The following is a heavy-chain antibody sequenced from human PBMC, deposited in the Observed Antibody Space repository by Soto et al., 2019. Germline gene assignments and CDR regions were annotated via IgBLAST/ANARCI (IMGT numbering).Heavy chain of an antibody. D-gene: IGHD3-22*01. V-gene: IGHV3-23*01. CDR1: GFAFSSYS. CDR2: ISGSVSGT. J-gene: IGHJ4*02. CDR3: AKGSSGYYDTFDY. Sequence: GGSLRLSCAASGFAFSSYSMYWVRQAPGKGLEWVSGISGSVSGTYYADSVKGRFTISRDNSKNTLYLQMNSLRAEDTAVYYWAKGSSGYYDTFDYWGQGTLVTVPS.